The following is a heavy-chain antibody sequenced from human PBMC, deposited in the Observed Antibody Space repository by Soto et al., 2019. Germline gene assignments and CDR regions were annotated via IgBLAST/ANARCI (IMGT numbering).Heavy chain of an antibody. CDR2: ISTRGSTK. CDR3: ARAGVTIFGVVADYSGMDV. CDR1: GFTFSSYE. D-gene: IGHD3-3*01. J-gene: IGHJ6*02. Sequence: GGSLRLSCAASGFTFSSYEMNWVRQAPGKGLEWVSYISTRGSTKYYADSVKGRFTISRDDAKDSLYLQMNSLRVEDTAVYYCARAGVTIFGVVADYSGMDVWGQGTTVTVSS. V-gene: IGHV3-48*03.